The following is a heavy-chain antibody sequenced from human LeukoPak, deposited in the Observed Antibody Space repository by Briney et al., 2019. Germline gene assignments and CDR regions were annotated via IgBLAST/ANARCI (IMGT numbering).Heavy chain of an antibody. D-gene: IGHD4-17*01. J-gene: IGHJ6*02. CDR2: INHSGST. V-gene: IGHV4-34*01. CDR1: GGSFSGYY. Sequence: PSETLSLTCAVYGGSFSGYYWSWIRQPPGKGLEWIGEINHSGSTNYNPSLKSRVTISVDTSKNQFSLKLSSVTAADTAVYYCASLPTADYGMDVWGQGTTVTVSS. CDR3: ASLPTADYGMDV.